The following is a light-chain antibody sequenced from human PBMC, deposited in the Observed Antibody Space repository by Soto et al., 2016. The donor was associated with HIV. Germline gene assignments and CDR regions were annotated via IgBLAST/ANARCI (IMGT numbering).Light chain of an antibody. J-gene: IGLJ1*01. CDR1: NIGSKS. Sequence: SYVLTQPPSVSVAPGKTARITCGGNNIGSKSVHWYQQKPGQAPVLVVYDDDDRPSGIPERFSGSNSGNTATLTISRVEAGDEADYYCQVWDSSSDLLYVFGAGTKVTVL. CDR2: DDD. V-gene: IGLV3-21*03. CDR3: QVWDSSSDLLYV.